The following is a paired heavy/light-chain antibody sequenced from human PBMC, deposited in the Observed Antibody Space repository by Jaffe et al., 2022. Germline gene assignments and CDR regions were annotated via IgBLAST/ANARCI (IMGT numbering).Light chain of an antibody. V-gene: IGKV1-12*01. Sequence: DIQMTQSPSSVSASVGDRVTITCRASQGISNWLAWYQQKPGKAPDLLIYAVSRLHTGVPSRFSGSGSGTEFTLTISNLQPEDFATYYCQQASSFSPLTFGGGTKVEI. J-gene: IGKJ4*01. CDR2: AVS. CDR3: QQASSFSPLT. CDR1: QGISNW.
Heavy chain of an antibody. J-gene: IGHJ4*02. CDR2: VRVGST. V-gene: IGHV4-38-2*02. Sequence: QVQLQESGPGILKPSETLTLTCIVSGDSITSAFYWGCLRQSPGKGLQWIASVRVGSTYYNPSLRRRLTMSLDTSKNQFSLNLTSMTAADTAVYFCARDSSGSGAYWSNWGQGTLVTVSS. CDR3: ARDSSGSGAYWSN. CDR1: GDSITSAFY. D-gene: IGHD3-10*01.